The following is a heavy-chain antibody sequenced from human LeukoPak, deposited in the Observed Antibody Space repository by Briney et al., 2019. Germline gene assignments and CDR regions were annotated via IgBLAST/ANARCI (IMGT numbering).Heavy chain of an antibody. J-gene: IGHJ6*02. CDR2: ISSNGGST. Sequence: PGGSLRLSCAASGFTFSSYAMHWVRQAPGKGLEYVPAISSNGGSTYYANSVKGRFTISRDNSKNTLYLQMGSLRAEDMAVYYCARAKLLFDYYYYYGMDVWGQGTTVTVSS. CDR1: GFTFSSYA. D-gene: IGHD2-2*01. V-gene: IGHV3-64*01. CDR3: ARAKLLFDYYYYYGMDV.